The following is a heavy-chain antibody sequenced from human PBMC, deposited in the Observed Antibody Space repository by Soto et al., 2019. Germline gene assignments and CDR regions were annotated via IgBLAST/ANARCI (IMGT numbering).Heavy chain of an antibody. Sequence: EVQLVESGGGLVQPGGSLRLSCAASGFTFGNYCMHWVRQAPGKGLVWVARINSDGSSTNYADSVKGRFTISRDNAKNTLYLQMNSLRAEDTAMYYCTKVISTVGGDFDSWGQGTLVSVSS. CDR3: TKVISTVGGDFDS. V-gene: IGHV3-74*01. CDR2: INSDGSST. J-gene: IGHJ4*02. D-gene: IGHD3-16*01. CDR1: GFTFGNYC.